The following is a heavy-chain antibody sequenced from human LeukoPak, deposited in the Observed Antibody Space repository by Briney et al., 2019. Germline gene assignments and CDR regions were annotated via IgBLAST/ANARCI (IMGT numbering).Heavy chain of an antibody. V-gene: IGHV4-39*07. J-gene: IGHJ1*01. CDR2: IYYSGST. CDR1: GGSISNLEYY. D-gene: IGHD3-22*01. Sequence: SQTLSLTCTVSGGSISNLEYYWSWIRQPAGKGLEWIGSIYYSGSTYYNPSLKSRVTISVDTSKNQFSLKLSSVTAADTAVYYCASPRGDDSGGYYTWYFHHWGQGILVTVSS. CDR3: ASPRGDDSGGYYTWYFHH.